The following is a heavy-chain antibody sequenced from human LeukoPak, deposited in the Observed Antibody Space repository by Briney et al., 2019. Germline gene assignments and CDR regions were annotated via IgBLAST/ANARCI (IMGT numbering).Heavy chain of an antibody. Sequence: GASVKVSCKASGYTFTDYYLHWVRQAPGQGLEWRGWINPNSGDTKYAQNFQGRVTMTGDTSISTAYMELSGLTSDDTAVYYCARDIWNLRLIYYWGQGTLVTVSS. J-gene: IGHJ4*02. CDR1: GYTFTDYY. CDR2: INPNSGDT. CDR3: ARDIWNLRLIYY. V-gene: IGHV1-2*02. D-gene: IGHD3-16*01.